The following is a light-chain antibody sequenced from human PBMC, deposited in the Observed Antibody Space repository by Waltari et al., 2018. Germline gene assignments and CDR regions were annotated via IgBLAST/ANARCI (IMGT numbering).Light chain of an antibody. CDR2: EVT. J-gene: IGLJ2*01. Sequence: QSALTQPASVSGSPGQSITISCTGTRNDVGGYNLVSWFQPHPGKAPKLIIYEVTKRPSGVSDRFSGSKSGDTASLTISGLQAEDEADYYCCSYAGSTTHVVFGGGTKLTVL. CDR1: RNDVGGYNL. V-gene: IGLV2-23*02. CDR3: CSYAGSTTHVV.